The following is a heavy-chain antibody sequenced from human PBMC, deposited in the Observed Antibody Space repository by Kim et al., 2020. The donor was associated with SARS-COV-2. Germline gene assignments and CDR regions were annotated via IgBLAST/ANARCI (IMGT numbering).Heavy chain of an antibody. D-gene: IGHD3-3*01. CDR2: IWYDGSNK. CDR3: ARSTVFGVVPDY. V-gene: IGHV3-33*01. J-gene: IGHJ4*02. CDR1: GFSFSSYG. Sequence: GGSLRLSCAASGFSFSSYGMHWVRQAPGKGLEGVAVIWYDGSNKYCADPVKGRFTISRDNSKNTLYLQMNSLRVEDTAEYYCARSTVFGVVPDYWGQGIRVTVSS.